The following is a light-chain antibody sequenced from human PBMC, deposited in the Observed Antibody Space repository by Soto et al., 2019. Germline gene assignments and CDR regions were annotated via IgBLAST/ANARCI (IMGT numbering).Light chain of an antibody. V-gene: IGLV1-40*01. Sequence: QSVLTQPPSVSGAPGQRVTISCTGNGSNIGANYDVPWYQQLPGSAPRLLIYANRNRPAGVSDRFSGSKSDTSASLVISGLQADDEADYYCQSYERSLSTWIFGTGTKLTVL. J-gene: IGLJ1*01. CDR1: GSNIGANYD. CDR3: QSYERSLSTWI. CDR2: ANR.